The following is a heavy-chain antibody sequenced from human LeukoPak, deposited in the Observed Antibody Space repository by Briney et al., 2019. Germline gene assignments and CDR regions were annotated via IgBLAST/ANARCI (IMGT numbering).Heavy chain of an antibody. CDR1: GYTFTGYG. D-gene: IGHD3-9*01. J-gene: IGHJ5*02. CDR3: ARDVLRYFDWLKSRVCWFDP. V-gene: IGHV1-18*01. Sequence: ASVKVSCKASGYTFTGYGISWVRQAPGQGLEWMGWISAYNGNTNYAQKLQGRVTMTTDTSTSTAYMELRSLRSDDTAVYYCARDVLRYFDWLKSRVCWFDPWGQGTLVTVSS. CDR2: ISAYNGNT.